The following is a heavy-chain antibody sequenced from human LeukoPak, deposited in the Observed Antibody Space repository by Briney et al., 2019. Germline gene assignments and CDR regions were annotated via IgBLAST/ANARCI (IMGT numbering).Heavy chain of an antibody. V-gene: IGHV3-33*08. CDR3: ARDRGDCSGGSCYSDYFDY. CDR2: IWYDASNQ. CDR1: GFTFSSYG. Sequence: GGSLRLSCAASGFTFSSYGMHWVRQAPGKGPEWVAIIWYDASNQYYADSVKGRFTISRDNSKNTLYLQLSSLRAEDTAVYYCARDRGDCSGGSCYSDYFDYWGQGTLVTVSS. J-gene: IGHJ4*02. D-gene: IGHD2-15*01.